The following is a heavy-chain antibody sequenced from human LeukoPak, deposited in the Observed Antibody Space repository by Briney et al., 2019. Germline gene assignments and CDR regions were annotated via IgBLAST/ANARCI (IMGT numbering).Heavy chain of an antibody. J-gene: IGHJ2*01. Sequence: PGGSLRLSCAASGFSFSTYFMNWVRQTPGKGLEWVSSISSSSIYIYYAGSVKGRFTISRENAKNSLYLQMNSLRTGDTAVYCCARAAYSSTWYSRYFDLWGRGTLVTVSS. CDR2: ISSSSIYI. CDR3: ARAAYSSTWYSRYFDL. D-gene: IGHD6-13*01. CDR1: GFSFSTYF. V-gene: IGHV3-21*01.